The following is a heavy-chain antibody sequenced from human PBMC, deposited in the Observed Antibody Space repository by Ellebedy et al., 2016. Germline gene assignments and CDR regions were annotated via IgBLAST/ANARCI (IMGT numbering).Heavy chain of an antibody. CDR1: GGSISSGGYS. V-gene: IGHV4-30-2*01. CDR2: IYHSGST. CDR3: ARLYYYDSSGYYEGGGYFDY. Sequence: SETLSLTCAVSGGSISSGGYSWSWIRQPPGKGLEWIGYIYHSGSTYYNPSLKSRVTISVDRSKNQFSLKLSSVTAADTAVYYCARLYYYDSSGYYEGGGYFDYWGQGTLVTVSS. J-gene: IGHJ4*02. D-gene: IGHD3-22*01.